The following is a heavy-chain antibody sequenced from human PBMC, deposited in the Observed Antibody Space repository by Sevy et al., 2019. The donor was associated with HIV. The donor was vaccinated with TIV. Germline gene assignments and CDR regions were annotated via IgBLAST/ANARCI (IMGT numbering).Heavy chain of an antibody. CDR3: TTDHRRDGIVVVPFEY. CDR2: IRSKAGGGTT. D-gene: IGHD2-15*01. Sequence: GGSLRLSCAASGFTFSNAWMSWVRQSPGKGLEWVGRIRSKAGGGTTDYATIVKGKFTISRDDSRDILYLQLNSLETEDTAVYYCTTDHRRDGIVVVPFEYWGQGTLVTVST. CDR1: GFTFSNAW. V-gene: IGHV3-15*01. J-gene: IGHJ4*02.